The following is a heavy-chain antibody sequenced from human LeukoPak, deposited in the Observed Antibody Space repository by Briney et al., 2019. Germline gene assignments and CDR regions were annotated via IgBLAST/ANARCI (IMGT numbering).Heavy chain of an antibody. J-gene: IGHJ3*02. Sequence: SQTLSPPRVISGDSASSSRVAWNWTRQSPSRGLEWLGRTYYRSKWYNDYAVSVKSRITINSDTSKHQFSLQLNSVTPEDTAVYYCARATWELHKACDIWGPGKRVTVSS. CDR3: ARATWELHKACDI. D-gene: IGHD1-26*01. CDR2: TYYRSKWYN. CDR1: GDSASSSRVA. V-gene: IGHV6-1*01.